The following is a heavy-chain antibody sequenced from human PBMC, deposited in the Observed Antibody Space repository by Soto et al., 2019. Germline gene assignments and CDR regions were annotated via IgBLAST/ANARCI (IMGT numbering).Heavy chain of an antibody. CDR2: IYYSGST. D-gene: IGHD3-22*01. CDR1: GGSISSGDYY. V-gene: IGHV4-30-4*01. Sequence: NPSETLSLTCTVSGGSISSGDYYWSWIRQPPGKGLEWIGYIYYSGSTYYNPSLKSRVTISRDNSKNTLYLQMNSLRAEDTAVYYCAKGAERYYYDSSGPDYWGQGTLVTSPQ. CDR3: AKGAERYYYDSSGPDY. J-gene: IGHJ4*02.